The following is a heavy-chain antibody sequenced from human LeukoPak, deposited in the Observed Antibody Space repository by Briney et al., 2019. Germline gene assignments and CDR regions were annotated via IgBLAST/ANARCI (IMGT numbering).Heavy chain of an antibody. CDR1: GYTFTSYG. Sequence: GASVKVSCKASGYTFTSYGISWVRQAPGQGLEWMGWISAYNGNTNYAQKLQGRVTMTEDTSTDTAYMELSSLRSEDTAVYYCATIWASSSPQYDGSLGDYWGQGTLVTVSS. D-gene: IGHD6-6*01. V-gene: IGHV1-18*01. CDR3: ATIWASSSPQYDGSLGDY. CDR2: ISAYNGNT. J-gene: IGHJ4*02.